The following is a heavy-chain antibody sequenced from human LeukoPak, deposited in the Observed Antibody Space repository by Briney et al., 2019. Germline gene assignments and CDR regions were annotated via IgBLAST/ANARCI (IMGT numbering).Heavy chain of an antibody. V-gene: IGHV4-59*08. Sequence: SETLSLTCTVSGGSITSHYWSWIRQPPGKGLEWIGYMYYSGSTKYNPSLKSRVTISVDTSKKQFSLKLSSVTAADTAVYYCARGGSGISNAFDIWGQGTMVTVSS. CDR3: ARGGSGISNAFDI. J-gene: IGHJ3*02. D-gene: IGHD3-10*01. CDR2: MYYSGST. CDR1: GGSITSHY.